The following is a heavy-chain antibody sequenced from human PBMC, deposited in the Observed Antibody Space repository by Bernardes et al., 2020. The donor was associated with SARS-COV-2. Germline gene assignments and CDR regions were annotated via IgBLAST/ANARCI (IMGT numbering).Heavy chain of an antibody. J-gene: IGHJ6*02. V-gene: IGHV5-51*01. CDR1: GYSFTSYW. CDR2: IYPGDSDT. CDR3: ARQRSYSSSWHTYYYYGMDV. D-gene: IGHD6-13*01. Sequence: GESLKISCKGSGYSFTSYWIGWVRQMPGKGLEWMGIIYPGDSDTRYSPSFQGQVTISADKSISTAYLQWSSLKASDTAMYYCARQRSYSSSWHTYYYYGMDVWGQGTTVTVSS.